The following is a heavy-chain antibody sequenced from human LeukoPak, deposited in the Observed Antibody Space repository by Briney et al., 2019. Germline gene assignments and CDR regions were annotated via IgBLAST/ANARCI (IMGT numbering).Heavy chain of an antibody. J-gene: IGHJ3*02. V-gene: IGHV3-53*01. Sequence: GGSLRLSCAASGFTVSSNYMNWVRQAPGKGLEWVSVIYSGGSTFYADSVEGRFTISRDNSNNTLYLQMNSLRAEDTAMYYCAREYYGNSGGEDAFDIWGPGTMVTVSS. CDR1: GFTVSSNY. D-gene: IGHD3-22*01. CDR2: IYSGGST. CDR3: AREYYGNSGGEDAFDI.